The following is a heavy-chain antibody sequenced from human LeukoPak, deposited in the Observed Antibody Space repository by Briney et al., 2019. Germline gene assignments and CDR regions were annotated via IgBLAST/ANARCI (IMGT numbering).Heavy chain of an antibody. D-gene: IGHD5-18*01. J-gene: IGHJ6*03. CDR2: ISSSSSYI. CDR1: GFTFSSYS. Sequence: PGGSLRLSCAASGFTFSSYSMNWVRQAPGKGLEWVSSISSSSSYIYYADSVKGRFTISRDNAKNSLYLQMNSLRAEDTAVYYCAREAWAAMASMDVWGKGTTVTISS. V-gene: IGHV3-21*01. CDR3: AREAWAAMASMDV.